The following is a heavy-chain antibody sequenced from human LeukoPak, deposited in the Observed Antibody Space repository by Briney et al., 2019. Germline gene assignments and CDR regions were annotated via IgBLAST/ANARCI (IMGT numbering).Heavy chain of an antibody. D-gene: IGHD3-10*01. Sequence: GGSLRLSCAASGFTVSSNYMSWVRQAPGKGLEWVSFLYGDGSTYYADSVKGRFTISRDNSKNTLYLQMNSLRAEDTAVYYCAIKAKGDYWGQGTLVTVSS. CDR2: LYGDGST. CDR1: GFTVSSNY. V-gene: IGHV3-66*01. CDR3: AIKAKGDY. J-gene: IGHJ4*02.